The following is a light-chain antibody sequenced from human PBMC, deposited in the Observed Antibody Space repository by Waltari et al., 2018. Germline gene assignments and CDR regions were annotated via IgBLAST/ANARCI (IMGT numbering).Light chain of an antibody. CDR1: SSDVGGYNF. CDR3: CAYVGYSTWV. J-gene: IGLJ3*02. CDR2: EIS. Sequence: SALTQPASVSASPGQSITISCTGTSSDVGGYNFVSWYQQNPGKAPQVIIFEISKRPSGVSNRFSGSKSGNTASLTISGLQAEDEANYYCCAYVGYSTWVFGGGTKLTVV. V-gene: IGLV2-23*02.